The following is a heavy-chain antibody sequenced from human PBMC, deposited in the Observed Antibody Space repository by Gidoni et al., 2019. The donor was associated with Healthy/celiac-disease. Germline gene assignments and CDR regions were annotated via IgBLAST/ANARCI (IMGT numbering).Heavy chain of an antibody. Sequence: QVQLVQSGAEVTKPGSSVKVSCKASGGTFSSYTISWVRQAPGQGLEWMGRIIPILGIANYAQKFQGRVTITADKSTSTAYMELSSLRSEDTAVYYCAREATLYGFDYWGQGTLVTVSS. CDR1: GGTFSSYT. D-gene: IGHD3-16*02. CDR3: AREATLYGFDY. CDR2: IIPILGIA. J-gene: IGHJ4*02. V-gene: IGHV1-69*08.